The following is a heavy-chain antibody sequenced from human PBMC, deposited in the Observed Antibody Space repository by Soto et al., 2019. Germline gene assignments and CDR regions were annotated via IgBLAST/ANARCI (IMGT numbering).Heavy chain of an antibody. D-gene: IGHD3-10*01. V-gene: IGHV3-23*01. CDR2: ITNIGGVT. CDR1: GITFGSRA. CDR3: ARGSTDSYPGSRIFGF. Sequence: GSLRLSCEAPGITFGSRAMRRHSQFLGAQPEWVPTITNIGGVTKYGESVRHRFTMCRDNSKKTLYMQMNCLRVEDSALYYCARGSTDSYPGSRIFGFWGRGTLVTVAS. J-gene: IGHJ4*02.